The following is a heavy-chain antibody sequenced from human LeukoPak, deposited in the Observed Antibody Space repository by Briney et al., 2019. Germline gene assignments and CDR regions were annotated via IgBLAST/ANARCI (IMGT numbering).Heavy chain of an antibody. V-gene: IGHV5-51*01. CDR3: ARQQWSERYFNL. Sequence: GESLKISCKGSGYRFTTHWIGWVRPMPGKGLEWMGVIYPGDSDTRYSPSFQGQVTISADKSVSTAYLQWISLKASDSAIYYCARQQWSERYFNLWGRGTLVTVSS. D-gene: IGHD6-19*01. CDR2: IYPGDSDT. CDR1: GYRFTTHW. J-gene: IGHJ2*01.